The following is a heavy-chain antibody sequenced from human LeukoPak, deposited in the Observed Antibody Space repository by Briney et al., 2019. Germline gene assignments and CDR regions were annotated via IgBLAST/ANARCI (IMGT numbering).Heavy chain of an antibody. D-gene: IGHD3-10*01. J-gene: IGHJ6*03. Sequence: GGSLRLSCAASGFSFSSYEMNWVRQAPGKGLEWVSAISGSGGSTYYADSVKGRFTISRDNSKKTLYLQMDSLRGEDTAVYYCGGGGFGEAYYSTTWTSGAKGPRSPSP. V-gene: IGHV3-23*01. CDR1: GFSFSSYE. CDR2: ISGSGGST. CDR3: GGGGFGEAYYSTTWTS.